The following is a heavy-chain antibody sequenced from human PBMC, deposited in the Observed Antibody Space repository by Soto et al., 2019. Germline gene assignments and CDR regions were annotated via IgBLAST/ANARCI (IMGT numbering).Heavy chain of an antibody. J-gene: IGHJ3*02. V-gene: IGHV4-59*06. D-gene: IGHD3-16*02. CDR2: IYYSGST. CDR1: GGSISSYY. Sequence: PSETLSLTCTVSGGSISSYYWSWIRQHPGKGLEWIGYIYYSGSTYYNPSLKSRVTISVDTSKNQSSLKLSSVTAADTAVYYCARGSIYDYIWGGYRPDAFDIWGQGTMVTVSS. CDR3: ARGSIYDYIWGGYRPDAFDI.